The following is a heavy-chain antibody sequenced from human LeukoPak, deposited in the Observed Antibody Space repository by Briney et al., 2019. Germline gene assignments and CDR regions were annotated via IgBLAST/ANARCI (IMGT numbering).Heavy chain of an antibody. V-gene: IGHV1-24*01. J-gene: IGHJ5*02. CDR2: FDPEDGET. Sequence: ASVNVSCKVSGYTLTELSMHWVRQAPGNGLGWMGGFDPEDGETIYAQKFQGRVTMTEDTSTDTAYMELSSLRSEDTAVYYCATEAPEIPGNWNVPHRFNWFDPWGQGTLVTVSS. D-gene: IGHD1-1*01. CDR1: GYTLTELS. CDR3: ATEAPEIPGNWNVPHRFNWFDP.